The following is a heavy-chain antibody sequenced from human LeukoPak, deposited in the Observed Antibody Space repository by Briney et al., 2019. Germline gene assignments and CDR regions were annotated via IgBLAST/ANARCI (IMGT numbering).Heavy chain of an antibody. D-gene: IGHD6-19*01. CDR3: ARSPYSSGWYPDY. V-gene: IGHV1-8*03. CDR2: MNPNSGNT. Sequence: ASVKVSCKASGYTFTSYDINWVRQATGQGLEWMGWMNPNSGNTGYAQKFQGRVTITRNTSISTAYMELSSLRSDDTAVYYCARSPYSSGWYPDYWGQGTLVTVSS. J-gene: IGHJ4*02. CDR1: GYTFTSYD.